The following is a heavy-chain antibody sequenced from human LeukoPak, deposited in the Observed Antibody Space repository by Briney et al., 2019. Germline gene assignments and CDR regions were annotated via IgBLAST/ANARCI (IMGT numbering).Heavy chain of an antibody. D-gene: IGHD3-3*01. J-gene: IGHJ4*02. V-gene: IGHV3-74*01. CDR3: AFHRGSGYSLHY. CDR2: IKTDGSIT. CDR1: GFSFSVFW. Sequence: PGGSLRLSCAASGFSFSVFWMHWVRQAPGKGPVWVSRIKTDGSITDYADSVKGRFTISRDNAKNSLYLQMNSLRAEDTAVYYCAFHRGSGYSLHYWGQGTLVTVSS.